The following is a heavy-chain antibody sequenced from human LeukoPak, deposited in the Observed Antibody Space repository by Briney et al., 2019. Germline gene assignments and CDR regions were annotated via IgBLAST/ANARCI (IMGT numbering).Heavy chain of an antibody. CDR2: IYYSGST. J-gene: IGHJ3*02. Sequence: SETLSLTCTVSGGSISSYYWSWIRQPPGKGLEWIGYIYYSGSTNYNPSLKSRVTISVDTSKNQFSLKLSSVTAADTAVYYCARTCGGDCSGAFDIWGQGTMVTVSS. V-gene: IGHV4-59*01. D-gene: IGHD2-21*02. CDR3: ARTCGGDCSGAFDI. CDR1: GGSISSYY.